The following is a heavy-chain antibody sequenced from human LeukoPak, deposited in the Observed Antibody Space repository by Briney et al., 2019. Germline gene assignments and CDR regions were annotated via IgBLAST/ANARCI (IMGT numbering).Heavy chain of an antibody. Sequence: SETLSLTCTVSGGIVSSNTYYWSWIRQAPRKGLEWIGSVFYSGRAHTSPSLRSRVTMSVATAKNQFSLTLSSVTAADTAVYYCARGGNIAARRQNWFDPWGQGTLVTVSS. CDR1: GGIVSSNTYY. CDR2: VFYSGRA. D-gene: IGHD6-6*01. J-gene: IGHJ5*02. V-gene: IGHV4-39*01. CDR3: ARGGNIAARRQNWFDP.